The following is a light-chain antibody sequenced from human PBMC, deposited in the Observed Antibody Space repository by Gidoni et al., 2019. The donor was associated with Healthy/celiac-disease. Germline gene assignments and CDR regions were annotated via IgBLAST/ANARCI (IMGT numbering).Light chain of an antibody. CDR2: DAS. J-gene: IGKJ2*01. CDR1: QSVSSY. Sequence: EIVLTQSPATLSLSPGERSTLSCRASQSVSSYLAWYQQKPGQAPRLLIYDASNRATGIPARFSGSGSGTDFTLTSSSLETEDFAVYYCQQRSNFGQGTKLEIK. CDR3: QQRSN. V-gene: IGKV3-11*01.